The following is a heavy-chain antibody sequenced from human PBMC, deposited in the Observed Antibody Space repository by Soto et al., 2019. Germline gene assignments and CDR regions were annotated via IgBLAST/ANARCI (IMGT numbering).Heavy chain of an antibody. Sequence: QEKLVESGGGVVQPGRSLRLSCAASGCTFSTYGMHWVRQAPGKGLEWVAVISYDGSNKYYADSVKGRFTISRDNSKNTLYLQMSSLRAEDTAVYYCAKGFSYSVIDYWGQGTLVTVSS. J-gene: IGHJ4*02. D-gene: IGHD5-18*01. CDR2: ISYDGSNK. V-gene: IGHV3-30*18. CDR1: GCTFSTYG. CDR3: AKGFSYSVIDY.